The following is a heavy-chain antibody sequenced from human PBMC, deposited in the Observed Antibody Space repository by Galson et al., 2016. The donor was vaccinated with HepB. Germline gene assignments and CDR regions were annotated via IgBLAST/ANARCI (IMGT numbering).Heavy chain of an antibody. CDR2: IYDSEST. D-gene: IGHD1-26*01. CDR1: GGSISSYF. CDR3: ARVGAPFYYYFDL. Sequence: SETLSLTCAVSGGSISSYFWSWIRQSPGNGLEWIGYIYDSESTNYNPSLKSRVTISLDTSKNQLSLNLSSVTAADTAVYYCARVGAPFYYYFDLWGRGTLVTVSS. V-gene: IGHV4-59*01. J-gene: IGHJ2*01.